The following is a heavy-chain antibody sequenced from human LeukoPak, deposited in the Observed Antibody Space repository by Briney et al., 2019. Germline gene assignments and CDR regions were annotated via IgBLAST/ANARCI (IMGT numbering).Heavy chain of an antibody. J-gene: IGHJ4*02. CDR1: GFILRSHA. D-gene: IGHD1-1*01. CDR2: ISDNGGST. V-gene: IGHV3-64D*06. CDR3: VKDNEAGGSPFDR. Sequence: GGSLRLSCSAPGFILRSHAMHWVRQAPGKGLEYVSRISDNGGSTYYADSVKGRFTISRDNSKNTLYLQMSSLRAVDTAVYYCVKDNEAGGSPFDRWGQGTLVTVSS.